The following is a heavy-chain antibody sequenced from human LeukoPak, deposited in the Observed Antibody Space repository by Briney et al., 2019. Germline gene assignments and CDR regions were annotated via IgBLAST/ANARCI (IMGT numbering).Heavy chain of an antibody. V-gene: IGHV4-61*02. CDR1: GGSISSGSDY. CDR3: ARLNSGSYWRGFDY. D-gene: IGHD1-26*01. J-gene: IGHJ4*02. CDR2: ISATGST. Sequence: SETLSLTCTVSGGSISSGSDYWSWIRQPAGKGLEWIGRISATGSTNSNPSLKSRVTISVDTSKSQFSLKLTSVTAADTAVYFCARLNSGSYWRGFDYWGQGTLVTVSS.